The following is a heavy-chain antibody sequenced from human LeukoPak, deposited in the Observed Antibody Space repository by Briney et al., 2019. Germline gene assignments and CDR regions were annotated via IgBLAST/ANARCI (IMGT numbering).Heavy chain of an antibody. CDR1: GFTFSSYS. CDR2: ISSSSNDI. D-gene: IGHD5-18*01. J-gene: IGHJ4*02. CDR3: ARELRYSYGQYYFDF. V-gene: IGHV3-21*01. Sequence: GGSLRLSCAASGFTFSSYSMNWVRQAPGKGLEWVSSISSSSNDIYYADSVKGRFTISRDNAKNSLYLQMNSLRAEDTAVYYCARELRYSYGQYYFDFWGQGTLVTVSS.